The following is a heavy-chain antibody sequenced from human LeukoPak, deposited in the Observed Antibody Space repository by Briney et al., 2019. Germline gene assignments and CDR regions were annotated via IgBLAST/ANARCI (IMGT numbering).Heavy chain of an antibody. D-gene: IGHD2-2*01. CDR3: AREGIVVVPSDSDAFDI. J-gene: IGHJ3*02. V-gene: IGHV1-2*02. CDR1: GYTFTAYY. CDR2: INPNSGGT. Sequence: ASVKVSCKASGYTFTAYYIHWVRQAPGQGLEWMGWINPNSGGTNYAQKFQGRVTMTRDTSISTAYMELSRLRSDDTAVYYCAREGIVVVPSDSDAFDIWGQGTMVTVSS.